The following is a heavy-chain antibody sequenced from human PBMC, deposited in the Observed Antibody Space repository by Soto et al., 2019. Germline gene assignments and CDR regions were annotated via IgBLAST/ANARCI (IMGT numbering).Heavy chain of an antibody. CDR2: ISSSGDIP. V-gene: IGHV3-23*01. CDR1: GFTFTTFA. D-gene: IGHD4-17*01. J-gene: IGHJ4*02. Sequence: EVQLLESGGGLVQPGGSLRLSCAASGFTFTTFAMSWVRQPPGKGLEWVSGISSSGDIPYYADSVKGRFTISRDQSKKTVYLQMNSLRAEDTALYYCAKVNSIVGDGDHDYWGQGTLVSVSS. CDR3: AKVNSIVGDGDHDY.